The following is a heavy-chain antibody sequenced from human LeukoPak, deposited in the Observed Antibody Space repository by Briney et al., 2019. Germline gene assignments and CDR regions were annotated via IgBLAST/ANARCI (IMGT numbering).Heavy chain of an antibody. D-gene: IGHD6-13*01. Sequence: GGSLRLSCAASGLTVSGNYMSWVRQAPGKGLEWVSVIYTAGSTSYADSVKGRITTSRDNSKNTLYLQMNSLRAEDTAVYFRARGSSWPGLSYWGQGTLLTVSS. J-gene: IGHJ4*02. CDR3: ARGSSWPGLSY. V-gene: IGHV3-53*01. CDR1: GLTVSGNY. CDR2: IYTAGST.